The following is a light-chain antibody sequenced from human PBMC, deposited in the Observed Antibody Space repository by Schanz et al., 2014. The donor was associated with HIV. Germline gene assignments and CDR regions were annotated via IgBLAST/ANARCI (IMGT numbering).Light chain of an antibody. CDR1: QSVGSN. Sequence: EIVMTQSSATLSVSPGESATLSCRASQSVGSNLAWYQHKPGQAPRLLIYGASTRTTGIPARFSGSGSGTEFTLTISSLQSEDSATYYCQQYSSYPLTFGQGTKVEVK. CDR3: QQYSSYPLT. J-gene: IGKJ1*01. V-gene: IGKV3-15*01. CDR2: GAS.